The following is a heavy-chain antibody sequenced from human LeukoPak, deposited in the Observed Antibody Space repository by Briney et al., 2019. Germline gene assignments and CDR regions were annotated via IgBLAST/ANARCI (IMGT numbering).Heavy chain of an antibody. D-gene: IGHD2-2*01. V-gene: IGHV3-23*01. Sequence: GGSLRLSCAASGFTFSSYAMSWVRQAPGKGLEWVSAISGSGGSTYYADSVKGGFTISRDNSKNTLYLQMNSLRAEDTAVYYCAKERIVVVPAAMDWFDPWGQGTLVTVSS. J-gene: IGHJ5*02. CDR2: ISGSGGST. CDR1: GFTFSSYA. CDR3: AKERIVVVPAAMDWFDP.